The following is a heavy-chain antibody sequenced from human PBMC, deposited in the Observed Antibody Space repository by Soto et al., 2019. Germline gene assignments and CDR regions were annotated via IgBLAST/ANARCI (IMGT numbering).Heavy chain of an antibody. CDR2: INAGNGNT. J-gene: IGHJ4*02. CDR3: ARDRWEPYYFDY. Sequence: ASVKVSCKASGYTFTSYAMHWVRQAPGQRLEWMGWINAGNGNTKYSQKFQGRVTITRDTSASTAYMELSSLRSEDTAVYYCARDRWEPYYFDYWGQGTLVTVSS. V-gene: IGHV1-3*01. CDR1: GYTFTSYA. D-gene: IGHD1-26*01.